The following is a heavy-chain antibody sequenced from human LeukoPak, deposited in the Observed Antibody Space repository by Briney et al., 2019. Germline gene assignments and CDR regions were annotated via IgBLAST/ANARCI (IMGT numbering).Heavy chain of an antibody. Sequence: ASVKVSCKASGYTFTSYAMNWVRQAPGQGLEWMGWINTNTGNPTYAQGFTGRFVFSLDTSVSTAYLQISSLKAEDTAVYYCARDRNRIAAAGTQLIGYWGQGTLVTVSS. D-gene: IGHD6-13*01. J-gene: IGHJ4*02. CDR3: ARDRNRIAAAGTQLIGY. V-gene: IGHV7-4-1*02. CDR1: GYTFTSYA. CDR2: INTNTGNP.